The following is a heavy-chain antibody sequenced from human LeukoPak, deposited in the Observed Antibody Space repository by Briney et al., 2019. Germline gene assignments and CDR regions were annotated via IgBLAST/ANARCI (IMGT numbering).Heavy chain of an antibody. J-gene: IGHJ4*02. CDR2: IKSKTNGETT. CDR1: GFTFSNAW. D-gene: IGHD3-9*01. CDR3: TTSYYDILTGYSTFDY. V-gene: IGHV3-15*01. Sequence: GGSLRLSCAASGFTFSNAWMNWVRQAPGKGLEWAGRIKSKTNGETTDYAAPVKGRFTISRDDSKDTLYLQMNSLKTEDTAVYYCTTSYYDILTGYSTFDYWGQGTLVTVSS.